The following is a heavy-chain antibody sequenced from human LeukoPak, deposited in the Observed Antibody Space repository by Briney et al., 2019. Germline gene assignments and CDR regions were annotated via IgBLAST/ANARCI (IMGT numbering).Heavy chain of an antibody. J-gene: IGHJ4*02. D-gene: IGHD2-21*01. Sequence: GGSLRLSCAASGFTFSSHWMHWVRQAPGKGLVWVSLIDGDGSNTNYADSVKGRFVISRDNAKNTLYLQMNSLRAEDSAVYYCASILIGWGQGTPVTVSS. V-gene: IGHV3-74*01. CDR1: GFTFSSHW. CDR2: IDGDGSNT. CDR3: ASILIG.